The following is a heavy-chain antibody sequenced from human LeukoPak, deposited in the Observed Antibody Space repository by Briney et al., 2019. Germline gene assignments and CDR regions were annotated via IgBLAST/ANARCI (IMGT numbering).Heavy chain of an antibody. D-gene: IGHD3-9*01. CDR2: IHEYGAT. Sequence: PSETLSLTCTISGASISNYYWSWVRQPPGKGLEWIGYIHEYGATNYSPSLKSRLTISADTSRNLFSLKLSAVTTADTAVYYCARGSRDILTGYYVGSDYWGQGTLVIVSS. J-gene: IGHJ4*02. V-gene: IGHV4-59*01. CDR1: GASISNYY. CDR3: ARGSRDILTGYYVGSDY.